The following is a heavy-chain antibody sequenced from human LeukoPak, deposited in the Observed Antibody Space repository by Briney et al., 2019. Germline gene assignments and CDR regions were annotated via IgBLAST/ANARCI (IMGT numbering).Heavy chain of an antibody. J-gene: IGHJ4*02. V-gene: IGHV3-30-3*01. CDR2: ISYDGSNK. Sequence: GGSLRLSCAASGFTFSSYAMHWVRQAPGKGLEWVGVISYDGSNKYYADSVKGRFTISRDNSKNTLYLQMNSLRAEDTAVYYCARDPVNSGSYKGSFDYWGQGTLVTVSS. CDR3: ARDPVNSGSYKGSFDY. D-gene: IGHD1-26*01. CDR1: GFTFSSYA.